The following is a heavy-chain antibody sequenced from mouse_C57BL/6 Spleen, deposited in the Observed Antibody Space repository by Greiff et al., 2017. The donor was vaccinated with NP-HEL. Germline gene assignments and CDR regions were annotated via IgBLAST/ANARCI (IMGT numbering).Heavy chain of an antibody. D-gene: IGHD3-3*01. CDR3: AREGDEGDY. Sequence: VQLQESGAELVKPGASVKISKASGYAFSSYWMNWVKQRPGKGLEWIGQIYPGDGDTNYNGKFKGKATLTADKSSSTAYMQLSSLTSEDSAVYFCAREGDEGDYWGQGTTLTVSS. CDR2: IYPGDGDT. J-gene: IGHJ2*01. CDR1: GYAFSSYW. V-gene: IGHV1-80*01.